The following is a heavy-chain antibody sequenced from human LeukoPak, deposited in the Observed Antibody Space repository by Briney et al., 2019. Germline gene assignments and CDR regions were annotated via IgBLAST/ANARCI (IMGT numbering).Heavy chain of an antibody. V-gene: IGHV3-53*05. J-gene: IGHJ4*02. D-gene: IGHD3-10*01. CDR1: EFSVKYNY. Sequence: PGRSLRLSCAASEFSVKYNYMTWVRQAPGKGLEWVSLLYSAGSTNYADSVKGRLTTSRDNSKNTLYLQMNSLRAEDTAVYYCAKAHPYGSGSYPDYWGQGTLVTVSS. CDR3: AKAHPYGSGSYPDY. CDR2: LYSAGST.